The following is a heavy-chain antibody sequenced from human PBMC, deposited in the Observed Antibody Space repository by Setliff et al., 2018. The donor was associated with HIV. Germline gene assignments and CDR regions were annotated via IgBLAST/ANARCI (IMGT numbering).Heavy chain of an antibody. J-gene: IGHJ6*03. CDR2: INHSAST. D-gene: IGHD3-10*01. CDR1: GGSFSGYY. V-gene: IGHV4-34*01. Sequence: SETLSLTCAVYGGSFSGYYWSGIRQPPGKGLEWLGEINHSASTNYNPSLKSRVTISVDTSKNQFSLKLSSVTAADTAVYYCARPGRASYYYYMDVWGKGTTVTVSS. CDR3: ARPGRASYYYYMDV.